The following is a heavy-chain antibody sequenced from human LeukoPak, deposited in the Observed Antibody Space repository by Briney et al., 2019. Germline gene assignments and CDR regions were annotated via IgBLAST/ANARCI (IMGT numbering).Heavy chain of an antibody. D-gene: IGHD6-6*01. CDR1: GFTFSSYG. CDR3: AKGMYSSSSWDWFDP. Sequence: GSLRLSCAASGFTFSSYGMHWVRQAPGKGLEWVAVISYDGSNKYYADSVKGRFTISRDNSKNTLYLQMNSLRAEDTAVYYCAKGMYSSSSWDWFDPWGQGTLVTVSS. CDR2: ISYDGSNK. V-gene: IGHV3-30*18. J-gene: IGHJ5*02.